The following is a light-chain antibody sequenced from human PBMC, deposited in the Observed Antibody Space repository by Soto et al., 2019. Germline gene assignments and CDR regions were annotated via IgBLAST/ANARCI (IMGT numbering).Light chain of an antibody. V-gene: IGKV4-1*01. CDR1: QSVLYSSNNKNY. CDR3: QQYYSIPSLT. J-gene: IGKJ4*01. Sequence: DIVMTQSPDSLAVSLGERATINCKSSQSVLYSSNNKNYLAWYQQKPGQPPKLLIYWASTRESGVPDRFSGSGSGTDFTITISSLQAEDVAVYYCQQYYSIPSLTFGGGTKVEIK. CDR2: WAS.